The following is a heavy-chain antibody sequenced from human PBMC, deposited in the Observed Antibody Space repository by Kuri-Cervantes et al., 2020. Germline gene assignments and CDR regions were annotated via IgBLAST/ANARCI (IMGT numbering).Heavy chain of an antibody. CDR1: GFTFSSYA. D-gene: IGHD6-19*01. Sequence: GESPKIACAASGFTFSSYAMHWVRQAPGKGLEWVAVISYDGSNKYYADSVKGRFTISRDNSKNTLYLQMNSLRAEDTAVYYCAKGEQWLVYWGQGTLVTVSS. CDR3: AKGEQWLVY. J-gene: IGHJ4*02. CDR2: ISYDGSNK. V-gene: IGHV3-30-3*01.